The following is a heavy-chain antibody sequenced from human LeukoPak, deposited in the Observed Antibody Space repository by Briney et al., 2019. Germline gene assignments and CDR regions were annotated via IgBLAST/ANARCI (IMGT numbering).Heavy chain of an antibody. CDR3: ASGQRGGLSGSLGGLFASYYTYYYMDV. J-gene: IGHJ6*03. V-gene: IGHV1-46*01. CDR2: INPSDGAT. D-gene: IGHD3-16*01. Sequence: ASVKVSCKASGNTFTMYSIHWVRQAPGQGLEWMGMINPSDGATTYAQRFQGRVTMTRDMSTTTVYMDLRSLRSEDTAVYFCASGQRGGLSGSLGGLFASYYTYYYMDVWGRGTTVTVSS. CDR1: GNTFTMYS.